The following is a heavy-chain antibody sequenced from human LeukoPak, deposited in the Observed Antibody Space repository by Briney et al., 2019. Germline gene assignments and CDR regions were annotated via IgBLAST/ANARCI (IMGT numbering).Heavy chain of an antibody. CDR3: ARLKMATIDFDY. J-gene: IGHJ4*02. Sequence: SETLSLTCTVSGGSISSSSYYWGWIRQPPGKGLEWIGSIYYSGSTYYNPSLKSRVTISVDTSKSQFSLKLSSVTAADTAVYYCARLKMATIDFDYWGQGTLVTVSS. V-gene: IGHV4-39*01. CDR1: GGSISSSSYY. CDR2: IYYSGST. D-gene: IGHD5-24*01.